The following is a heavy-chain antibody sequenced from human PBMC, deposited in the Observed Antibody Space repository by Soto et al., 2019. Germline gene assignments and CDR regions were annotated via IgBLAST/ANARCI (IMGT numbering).Heavy chain of an antibody. J-gene: IGHJ4*02. V-gene: IGHV2-26*01. CDR1: GFSLSNARMG. D-gene: IGHD5-12*01. Sequence: QVTLKESGPVLVKPTETLTLTCTVSGFSLSNARMGVSWIRQPPGKALEWLAHIFSNDEKSYSTSLKSRLTNSKDTSKNQVVLTMTNMEPVDTATYCCARMEVAEVSGYHRWYYWGQGTLVTVSS. CDR3: ARMEVAEVSGYHRWYY. CDR2: IFSNDEK.